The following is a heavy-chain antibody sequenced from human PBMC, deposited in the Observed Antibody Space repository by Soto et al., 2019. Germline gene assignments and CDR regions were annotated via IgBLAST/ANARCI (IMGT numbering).Heavy chain of an antibody. D-gene: IGHD3-16*02. J-gene: IGHJ4*02. Sequence: HPGGSLRLSCAASGFAFSNYAMSWVRQAPGKGLEWISAISHSGTSTYYVDSVKGRFTITTDMSKNTVSLQMKSLRAEDTAIYYCAKSATAATSYLDSWGLGTLVT. CDR1: GFAFSNYA. CDR3: AKSATAATSYLDS. CDR2: ISHSGTST. V-gene: IGHV3-23*05.